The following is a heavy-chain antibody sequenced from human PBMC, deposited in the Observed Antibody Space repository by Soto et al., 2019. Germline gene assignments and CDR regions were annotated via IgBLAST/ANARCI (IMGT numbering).Heavy chain of an antibody. D-gene: IGHD6-13*01. CDR2: ISAYNGNT. CDR3: ASVPPSLFEQQLVPPPYYYYGMDV. J-gene: IGHJ6*02. Sequence: QVQLVQSGAEVKKPGASVKVSCKASGYTFTSYGISWVRQAPGQGLEWMGWISAYNGNTNYAQKLQGRVTMTTDTSTSTAYMELRSLRSDDTAVYYCASVPPSLFEQQLVPPPYYYYGMDVWGQGTTVTVSS. V-gene: IGHV1-18*01. CDR1: GYTFTSYG.